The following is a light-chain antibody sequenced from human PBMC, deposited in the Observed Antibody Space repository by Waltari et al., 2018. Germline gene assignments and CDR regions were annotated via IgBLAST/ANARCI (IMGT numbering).Light chain of an antibody. Sequence: SYEVTQPPSVSVSPGQTATITCSGDKVGDKSVCWYQQKAGQSPVLLIYRDNMRPSGIPERVSGSNSGNTATLTISGTQALDEADYHCQAWDSGIVFGGGTKLTVL. CDR3: QAWDSGIV. J-gene: IGLJ2*01. CDR1: KVGDKS. CDR2: RDN. V-gene: IGLV3-1*01.